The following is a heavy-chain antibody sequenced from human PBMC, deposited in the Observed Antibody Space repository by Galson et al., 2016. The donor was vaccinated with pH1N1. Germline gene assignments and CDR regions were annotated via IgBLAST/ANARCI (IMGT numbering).Heavy chain of an antibody. J-gene: IGHJ5*02. V-gene: IGHV1-69*15. CDR2: IIPIFGTT. D-gene: IGHD3-10*01. CDR3: ARATNYYDNWFDP. Sequence: ASGGKFSSYVISWVRQAPGQGLEWMGRIIPIFGTTKYAQKSQGRVTITADESTDTAYVELNNLTSEDTAVYYCARATNYYDNWFDPWGQGTLVTVSS. CDR1: GGKFSSYV.